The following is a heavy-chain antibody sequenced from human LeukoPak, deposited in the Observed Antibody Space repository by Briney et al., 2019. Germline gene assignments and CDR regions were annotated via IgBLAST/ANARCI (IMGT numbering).Heavy chain of an antibody. CDR2: ISAYNGNT. D-gene: IGHD4-17*01. V-gene: IGHV1-18*01. CDR3: ARGQTDYGDSNAADFDY. CDR1: GGTFSSYA. J-gene: IGHJ4*02. Sequence: ASVTVSFTASGGTFSSYAISWVRQAPGQGLEWMGWISAYNGNTNYAQKLQGRVTMTTDTSTSTAYMELRSLRSDDTAVYYCARGQTDYGDSNAADFDYWGQGTLVTVSS.